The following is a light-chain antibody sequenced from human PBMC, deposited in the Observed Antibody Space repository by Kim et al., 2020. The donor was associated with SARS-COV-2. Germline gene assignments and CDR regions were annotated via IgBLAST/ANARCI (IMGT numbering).Light chain of an antibody. V-gene: IGLV3-19*01. CDR1: SLGSDS. J-gene: IGLJ1*01. CDR2: GIG. CDR3: HSRDSSVRNNYL. Sequence: LGHPARITCKGYSLGSDSATWDQQKPGQAPVPVVYGIGHVATGIPGRFSGSGSGNTASLTITGVRTEDEAVYYCHSRDSSVRNNYLFGPGTKVTVL.